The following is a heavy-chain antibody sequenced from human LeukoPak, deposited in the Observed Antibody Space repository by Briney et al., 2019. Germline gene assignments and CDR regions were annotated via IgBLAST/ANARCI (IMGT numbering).Heavy chain of an antibody. CDR2: IYYSGST. J-gene: IGHJ4*02. V-gene: IGHV4-39*07. CDR1: GGSISSSSYY. Sequence: PSETLSLTCTVSGGSISSSSYYWGWIRQPPGKGLEWIGSIYYSGSTYYNPSLKSRVTISVDTSKNQFSLKLSSETAAGTAVYYCARDRGTYQLLYGYFDYWGQGTLVTVSS. CDR3: ARDRGTYQLLYGYFDY. D-gene: IGHD2-2*02.